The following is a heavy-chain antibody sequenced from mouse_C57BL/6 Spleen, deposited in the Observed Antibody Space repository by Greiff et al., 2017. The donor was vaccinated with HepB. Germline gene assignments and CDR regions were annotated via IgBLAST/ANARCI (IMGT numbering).Heavy chain of an antibody. CDR2: IDPSDSYT. J-gene: IGHJ4*01. CDR3: ARRYDAMDY. Sequence: QVQLKQPGAELVKPGASVKLSCKASGYTFTSYWMQWVKQRPGQGLEWIGEIDPSDSYTNYNQKFKGKATLTVDTSSSTAYMQLSSLTSEDSAVYYCARRYDAMDYWGQGTSVTVSS. CDR1: GYTFTSYW. D-gene: IGHD2-10*02. V-gene: IGHV1-50*01.